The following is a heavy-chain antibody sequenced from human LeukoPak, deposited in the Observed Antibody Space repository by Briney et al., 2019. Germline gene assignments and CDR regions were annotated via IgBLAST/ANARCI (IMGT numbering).Heavy chain of an antibody. CDR2: IYYSGST. V-gene: IGHV4-39*07. CDR3: ARDNNWNCGWEENFDY. D-gene: IGHD1-7*01. CDR1: GGSISSSSYY. J-gene: IGHJ4*02. Sequence: PSETLSLTCTVSGGSISSSSYYWGWIRQPPGKGLEWIGSIYYSGSTYYNPSLKSRVTISVDTSKNQFSLKLSSVTAADTAVYYCARDNNWNCGWEENFDYWGQGTLVTVSS.